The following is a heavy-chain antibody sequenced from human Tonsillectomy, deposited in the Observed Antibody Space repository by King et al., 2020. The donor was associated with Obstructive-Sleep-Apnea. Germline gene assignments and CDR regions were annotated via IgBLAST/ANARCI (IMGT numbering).Heavy chain of an antibody. V-gene: IGHV4-59*08. CDR3: ASGAGWLVDY. Sequence: VQLQESGPGLVKPSETLSLTCTVSGGSISSHCWSWFRQPPGKALEWIGLIYYTGSTNYNPSLKSRVTISDDRSKNQFSLRLNSVTAADTAVYFCASGAGWLVDYWGQGTLVTVSS. CDR2: IYYTGST. J-gene: IGHJ4*02. CDR1: GGSISSHC. D-gene: IGHD3-9*01.